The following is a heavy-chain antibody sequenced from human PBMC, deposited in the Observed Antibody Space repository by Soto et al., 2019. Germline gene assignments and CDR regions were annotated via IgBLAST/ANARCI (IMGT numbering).Heavy chain of an antibody. CDR2: INPSGGST. D-gene: IGHD5-18*01. V-gene: IGHV1-46*01. Sequence: ASVKVSCKASGYTFTSYYMHWVRQAPGQGLEWMGIINPSGGSTSYAQKFQGRVTMTRDTSTSTVYMELSSLRPEDTAVYYCARDAMARGYSYGDYFDYWGQGTLVTVSS. CDR3: ARDAMARGYSYGDYFDY. CDR1: GYTFTSYY. J-gene: IGHJ4*02.